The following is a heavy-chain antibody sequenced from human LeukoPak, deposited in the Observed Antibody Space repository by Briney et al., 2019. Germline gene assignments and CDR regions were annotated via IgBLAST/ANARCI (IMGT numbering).Heavy chain of an antibody. CDR1: GFTFSSYS. CDR3: ARGRSDSSSRDFDY. V-gene: IGHV4-34*01. CDR2: INHSGST. Sequence: GSLRLSCAASGFTFSSYSMNWVRQPPGKGLEWIGEINHSGSTNYNPSLKSRVTISVDTSKNQFSLKLSPVTAADTAVYYCARGRSDSSSRDFDYWGQGTLVTVSS. D-gene: IGHD6-13*01. J-gene: IGHJ4*02.